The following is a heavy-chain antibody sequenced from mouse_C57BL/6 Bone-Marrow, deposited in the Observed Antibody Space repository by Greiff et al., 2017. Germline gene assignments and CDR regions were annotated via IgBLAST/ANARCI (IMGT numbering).Heavy chain of an antibody. CDR2: FYPGSGSI. D-gene: IGHD2-1*01. V-gene: IGHV1-62-2*01. CDR3: ARHPIYYGNYCYFDY. Sequence: QVQLQQSGAELVKPGASVKLSCKASGYTFTEYTIHWVKQRSGQGLEWIGWFYPGSGSIKYNEKFKDKATLTANKSSSTVYMERSRLTSEDSAVYFCARHPIYYGNYCYFDYWGQGTTLTVSS. CDR1: GYTFTEYT. J-gene: IGHJ2*01.